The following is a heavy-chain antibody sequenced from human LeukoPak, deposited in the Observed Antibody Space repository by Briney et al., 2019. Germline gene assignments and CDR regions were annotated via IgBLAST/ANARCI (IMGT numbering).Heavy chain of an antibody. CDR1: GGSISSYY. CDR2: IYYSGST. V-gene: IGHV4-59*01. CDR3: ARVHDSSGYYHGPDFDY. D-gene: IGHD3-22*01. Sequence: SETLSLTCTVSGGSISSYYWSWIRQPPGKGLEWIGYIYYSGSTNYNPSLKSRVTISVDTSKNQFSLKLSSVTAADTAVYYCARVHDSSGYYHGPDFDYWGQGTLVTVSS. J-gene: IGHJ4*02.